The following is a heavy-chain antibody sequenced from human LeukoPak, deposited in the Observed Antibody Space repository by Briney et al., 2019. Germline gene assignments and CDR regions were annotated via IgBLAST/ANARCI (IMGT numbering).Heavy chain of an antibody. V-gene: IGHV3-23*01. CDR2: ITDSGDAT. CDR3: AKSDCGSDGCKLYNY. Sequence: GGSLRLSCAASGFTFMNFAMAWVRQAPGKKLERVASITDSGDATGYTESVKGRFTMTRDNSQGTVWLQMNSLRAEDTAIYYCAKSDCGSDGCKLYNYWAQGTQVTVSS. J-gene: IGHJ4*02. D-gene: IGHD2-21*01. CDR1: GFTFMNFA.